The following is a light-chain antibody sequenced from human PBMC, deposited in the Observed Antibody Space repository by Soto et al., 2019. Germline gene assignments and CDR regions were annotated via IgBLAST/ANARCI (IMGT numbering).Light chain of an antibody. J-gene: IGKJ1*01. Sequence: EIVMTQYPATLSVSPGERATLSCRASQSVNSNLAWYQQKPGQAPRLLISGASNRATGIPARVSGSGSEKEFTLTISRLQSEDFAVYYCQKYNNWWTFGQGTKVEMK. CDR1: QSVNSN. CDR3: QKYNNWWT. CDR2: GAS. V-gene: IGKV3-15*01.